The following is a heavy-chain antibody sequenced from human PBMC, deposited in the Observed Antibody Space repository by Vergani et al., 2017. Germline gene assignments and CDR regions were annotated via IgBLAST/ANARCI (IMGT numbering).Heavy chain of an antibody. Sequence: QVQLVESGGGVVQPGRSLRLSCAASGFTFSSYGMHWVRQAPGKGLEWVAVISYDGSNKYYADSVKGRFTISRDNSKNTLYLQMNSLRAEDTAVYYCAKDRWGGTPAREYYYYYGMDVWGQGTTVTVSS. D-gene: IGHD2-15*01. CDR3: AKDRWGGTPAREYYYYYGMDV. CDR1: GFTFSSYG. CDR2: ISYDGSNK. J-gene: IGHJ6*02. V-gene: IGHV3-30*18.